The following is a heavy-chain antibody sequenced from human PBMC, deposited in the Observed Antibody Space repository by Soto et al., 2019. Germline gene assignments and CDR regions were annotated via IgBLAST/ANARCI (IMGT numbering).Heavy chain of an antibody. CDR2: IWYDGSNK. Sequence: GGSLRLSCAASGFTFSSYGMHWVRQAPGKGLEWVAGIWYDGSNKYYADSVKGRFTISRDNSKNTLYLQMNSLRAEDTAVYYCAREPDGSGSFDYWGQGTLVTVSS. V-gene: IGHV3-33*01. CDR3: AREPDGSGSFDY. J-gene: IGHJ4*01. D-gene: IGHD3-10*01. CDR1: GFTFSSYG.